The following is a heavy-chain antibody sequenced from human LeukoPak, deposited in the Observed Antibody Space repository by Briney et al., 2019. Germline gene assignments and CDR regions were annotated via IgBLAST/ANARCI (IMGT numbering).Heavy chain of an antibody. CDR3: ARDGYNYYYYYYGMDV. CDR2: MNPNSGNT. V-gene: IGHV1-8*01. Sequence: ASVKVSCKASGYTFTSYDINWVRQATGQGLEWMGWMNPNSGNTGYAQKFQGRVTMTRNTSISTAYMELSSLRSEDTAVYYCARDGYNYYYYYYGMDVWGQGTTATVSS. D-gene: IGHD5-24*01. J-gene: IGHJ6*02. CDR1: GYTFTSYD.